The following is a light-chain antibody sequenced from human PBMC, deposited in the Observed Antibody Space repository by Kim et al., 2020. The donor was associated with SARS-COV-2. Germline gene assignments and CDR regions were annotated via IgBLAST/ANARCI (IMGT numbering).Light chain of an antibody. J-gene: IGKJ4*01. Sequence: PASTSCGSSQSLLHSSGYNYLDWYLQTPGQSPQLLIYWGSTRASGVPDRFSGSGSGTDFTLKISRVEADDIGVYYCMQVLQTPVSFGGGTKVDIK. CDR1: QSLLHSSGYNY. CDR3: MQVLQTPVS. V-gene: IGKV2-28*01. CDR2: WGS.